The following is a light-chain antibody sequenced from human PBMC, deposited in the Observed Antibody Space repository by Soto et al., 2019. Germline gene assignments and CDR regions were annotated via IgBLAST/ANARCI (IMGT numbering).Light chain of an antibody. CDR3: MQGTHWPPA. Sequence: DVVMTQSPLSLPVTLGQPASISCRSSQSLVHSDGNTYLNWFRQRPGQSPRRLIYQVSHRDSGVPDRFTGSGSGTDFTLKISRVEAEDVGVYYCMQGTHWPPAFGQGTKVEIK. CDR2: QVS. V-gene: IGKV2-30*02. CDR1: QSLVHSDGNTY. J-gene: IGKJ1*01.